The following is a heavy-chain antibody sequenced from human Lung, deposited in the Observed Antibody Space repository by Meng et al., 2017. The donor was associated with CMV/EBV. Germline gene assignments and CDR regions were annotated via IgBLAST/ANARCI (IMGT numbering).Heavy chain of an antibody. D-gene: IGHD3-16*02. J-gene: IGHJ6*02. CDR1: GFTFSSYA. CDR2: ISGSGGST. V-gene: IGHV3-23*01. Sequence: GESLKISCAASGFTFSSYAMSWVRQAPGKGLEWVSAISGSGGSTYYADSVKGRFTISRDNSKNTLYLQINSLRAEDTAVYYCAKGRSLGYYYYGMDVWGQGTTVTVSS. CDR3: AKGRSLGYYYYGMDV.